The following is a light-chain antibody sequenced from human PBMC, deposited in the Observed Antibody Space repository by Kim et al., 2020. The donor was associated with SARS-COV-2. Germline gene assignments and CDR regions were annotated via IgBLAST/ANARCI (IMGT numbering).Light chain of an antibody. J-gene: IGLJ3*02. CDR3: SSYTTSSTWV. V-gene: IGLV2-14*01. Sequence: QSVLTQPASVSGSPGQSITISCTGTSSDIGGYNYVSWYQQHPGKAPKLMIYEVSNRPSGVSNRFSGSKSGNTASLTISGLQAVDEADYYCSSYTTSSTWVFGGGTQLTVL. CDR1: SSDIGGYNY. CDR2: EVS.